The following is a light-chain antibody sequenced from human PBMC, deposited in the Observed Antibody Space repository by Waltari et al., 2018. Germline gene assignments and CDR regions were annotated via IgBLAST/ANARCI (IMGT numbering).Light chain of an antibody. CDR2: QDN. J-gene: IGLJ2*01. V-gene: IGLV3-1*01. CDR3: QAWDGTTAGVL. CDR1: KLGDKY. Sequence: SYELTQPPSVSVSPGQTASITCSGDKLGDKYAPWYQQRPGQSPVLVIYQDNKRPSGFPERFSGSNSGTTATLTISGTQAMDEADYYCQAWDGTTAGVLFGGGTKLTVL.